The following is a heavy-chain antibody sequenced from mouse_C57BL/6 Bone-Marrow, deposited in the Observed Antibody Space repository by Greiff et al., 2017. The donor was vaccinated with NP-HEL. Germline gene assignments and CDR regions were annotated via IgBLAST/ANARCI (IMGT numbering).Heavy chain of an antibody. CDR2: ISSGSSTI. V-gene: IGHV5-17*01. CDR1: GFTFSDYG. J-gene: IGHJ1*03. D-gene: IGHD2-3*01. Sequence: EVKLVESGGGLVKPGGSLKLSCAASGFTFSDYGMHWVRQAPEKGLEWVAYISSGSSTIYYADTVKGRFTISRDNAKNTLFLQMTSLRSEDTAMYYCARKDDGYHYWYFDVWGTGTTVTVSS. CDR3: ARKDDGYHYWYFDV.